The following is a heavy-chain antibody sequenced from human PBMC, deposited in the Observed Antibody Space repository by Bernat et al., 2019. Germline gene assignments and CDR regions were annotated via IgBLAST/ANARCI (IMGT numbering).Heavy chain of an antibody. Sequence: EVHLVESGGGLVQPGGSLRLSCAASGFTFGSYWMNWVRQAPGKGLEWVANIKQDGSEKYYVDSVKGRFTISRDNAKNSLYLQVNSLRAEDTAVYYCARSSPGGIYYFDYGGPGTLVTVSS. CDR3: ARSSPGGIYYFDY. CDR1: GFTFGSYW. V-gene: IGHV3-7*03. CDR2: IKQDGSEK. D-gene: IGHD2-15*01. J-gene: IGHJ4*02.